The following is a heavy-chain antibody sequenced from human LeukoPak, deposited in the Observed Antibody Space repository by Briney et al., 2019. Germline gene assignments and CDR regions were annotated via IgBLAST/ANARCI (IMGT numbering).Heavy chain of an antibody. V-gene: IGHV1-69*05. CDR2: IIPIFGTA. D-gene: IGHD3-10*01. CDR3: ARWEITMVRGVTLGDAFDI. Sequence: SVKVSCKGSGGTFSSYAISWVRQAPGQGLEWMGGIIPIFGTANYAQKLQGRVTMTTDTSTSTAYMELRSLRSDDTAVYYCARWEITMVRGVTLGDAFDIWGQGTMVTVSS. CDR1: GGTFSSYA. J-gene: IGHJ3*02.